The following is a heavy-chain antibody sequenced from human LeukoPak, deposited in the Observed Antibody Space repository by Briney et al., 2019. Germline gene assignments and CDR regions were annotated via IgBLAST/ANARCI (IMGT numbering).Heavy chain of an antibody. Sequence: GASVKVSCKASGYTFTGYYMHWVRQAPGHGLEWMGWINPNSGGTNYAQKFQGRVTTTRDTSISTAYMELSRLRSDDTAVYYCARVYYGSGSYYNDYWGQGTLVTVSS. CDR1: GYTFTGYY. J-gene: IGHJ4*02. CDR3: ARVYYGSGSYYNDY. D-gene: IGHD3-10*01. CDR2: INPNSGGT. V-gene: IGHV1-2*02.